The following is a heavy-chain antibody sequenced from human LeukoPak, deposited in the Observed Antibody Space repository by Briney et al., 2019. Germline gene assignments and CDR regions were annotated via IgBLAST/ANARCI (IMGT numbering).Heavy chain of an antibody. CDR3: ARWNVAAAGSDY. D-gene: IGHD6-13*01. CDR1: GFPFSSYE. Sequence: GGSLRLSCAGSGFPFSSYEMNWLSQAPGKGLEWVSHIDSSGITIYYGDSVKGRFTISRDNAKNSIYLQMDSLRVEDTAIYYCARWNVAAAGSDYWGQGALVPVSS. J-gene: IGHJ4*02. V-gene: IGHV3-48*03. CDR2: IDSSGITI.